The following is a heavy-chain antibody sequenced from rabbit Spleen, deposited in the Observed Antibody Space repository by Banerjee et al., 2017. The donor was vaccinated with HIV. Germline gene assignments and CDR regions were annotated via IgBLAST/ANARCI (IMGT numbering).Heavy chain of an antibody. D-gene: IGHD6-1*01. CDR3: ANSDSYDQYFNL. CDR2: INAVTGKP. V-gene: IGHV1S45*01. CDR1: GFDFSSYS. J-gene: IGHJ4*01. Sequence: QEQLEETGGGLVQPGGSLTLSCKTSGFDFSSYSMSWVRQAPGKGLEWIACINAVTGKPVYATWAKGRFTVSKASSTTVTLQMTSLTAADTATYFCANSDSYDQYFNLWGPGTLVTVS.